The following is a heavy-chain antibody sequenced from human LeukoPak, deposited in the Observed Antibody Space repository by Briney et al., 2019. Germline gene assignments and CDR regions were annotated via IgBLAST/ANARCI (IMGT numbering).Heavy chain of an antibody. D-gene: IGHD6-13*01. CDR2: ISHSGST. J-gene: IGHJ5*02. Sequence: SETLSLTCTVFGDSISSYHWSWIRQPPGKGLEWVGDISHSGSTNYNPSLKSRVTISVDTSKNHFSLNLSSVTAADTAVYYCARGRAAAGMICFDPWGQGTLVTVSS. V-gene: IGHV4-59*01. CDR1: GDSISSYH. CDR3: ARGRAAAGMICFDP.